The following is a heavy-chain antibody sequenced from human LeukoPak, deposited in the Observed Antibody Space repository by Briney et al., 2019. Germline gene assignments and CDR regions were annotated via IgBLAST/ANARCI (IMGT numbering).Heavy chain of an antibody. V-gene: IGHV4-59*01. D-gene: IGHD5-24*01. CDR3: ARGNKEGYNSPPGVFDY. J-gene: IGHJ4*02. CDR1: GGSISTYH. CDR2: IYYSGST. Sequence: SETLSLTCSVSGGSISTYHWSWIRQPPGKGLEWMGYIYYSGSTNYNPSLKSRATMSVDTSKNQFSLDLTSVTAADTAVYSCARGNKEGYNSPPGVFDYWGQGILVTVSS.